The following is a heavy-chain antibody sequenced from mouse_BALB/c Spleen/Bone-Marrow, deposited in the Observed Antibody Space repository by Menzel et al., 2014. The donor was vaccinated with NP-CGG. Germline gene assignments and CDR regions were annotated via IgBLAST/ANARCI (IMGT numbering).Heavy chain of an antibody. V-gene: IGHV1S56*01. D-gene: IGHD1-1*01. Sequence: QVQLQQSGPELVKPGASVRISCKASGYTFTSYYIHWVKQRPGQGLEWIGWIYPGNVNTKYNERFKGKATLTADTSSSTAYMHLSNLTSEASEDYVCAKYGEIRGYFDYWGQGTTLTVSS. CDR3: AKYGEIRGYFDY. CDR1: GYTFTSYY. J-gene: IGHJ2*01. CDR2: IYPGNVNT.